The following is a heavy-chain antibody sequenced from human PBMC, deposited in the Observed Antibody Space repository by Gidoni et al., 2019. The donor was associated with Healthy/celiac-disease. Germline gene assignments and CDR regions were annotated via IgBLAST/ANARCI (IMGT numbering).Heavy chain of an antibody. CDR2: IYYSGST. CDR1: GGSISSGGYY. V-gene: IGHV4-31*03. J-gene: IGHJ1*01. D-gene: IGHD6-19*01. CDR3: AREGDSSGGVFQH. Sequence: QVQLQESGPGLVTPSQTLSLTCTVSGGSISSGGYYWSWIRQHPGKGLEWIGYIYYSGSTYYNPSLKSRVTISVDTSKNQFSLKLSSVTAADTAVYYCAREGDSSGGVFQHWGQGTLVTVSS.